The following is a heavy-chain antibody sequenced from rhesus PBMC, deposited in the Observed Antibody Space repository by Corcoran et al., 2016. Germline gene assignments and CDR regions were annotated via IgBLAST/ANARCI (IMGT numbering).Heavy chain of an antibody. Sequence: EVKLLQSGGGLVQPGGSLKLSCAASGIDFSRYWMSWVRRAPGKGLEWFGEINPDSRTINSAPSLKDKFIISRDNAKNTLYLQMSKVRSEDTALYYCARQGYYGLFAYWGQGTLVTVSA. CDR2: INPDSRTI. CDR1: GIDFSRYW. J-gene: IGHJ3*01. V-gene: IGHV3-34*01. D-gene: IGHD4-29*01. CDR3: ARQGYYGLFAY.